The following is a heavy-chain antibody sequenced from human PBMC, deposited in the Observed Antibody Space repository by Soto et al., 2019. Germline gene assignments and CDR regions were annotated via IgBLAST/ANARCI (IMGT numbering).Heavy chain of an antibody. CDR1: GGSFRGYC. Sequence: PSETLSLTCAVYGGSFRGYCWSWIRQPPGKGLEWIGEINHSGSTNYNPSLKSRVTISVDTSKNQFSLKLSSVTAADTAVYYCARGGGEEIDAFDIWGQGTMVTVSS. CDR3: ARGGGEEIDAFDI. J-gene: IGHJ3*02. D-gene: IGHD3-10*01. CDR2: INHSGST. V-gene: IGHV4-34*01.